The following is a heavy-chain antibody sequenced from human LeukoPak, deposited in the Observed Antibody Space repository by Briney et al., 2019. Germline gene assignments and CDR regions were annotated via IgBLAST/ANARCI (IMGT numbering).Heavy chain of an antibody. CDR3: ARGGDSSTYYVDY. J-gene: IGHJ4*02. D-gene: IGHD3-22*01. V-gene: IGHV3-48*04. CDR2: ISPSVNTI. CDR1: GFIFSTYW. Sequence: KSGGSLRLSCAASGFIFSTYWMTWVRQAPGKGLEWVSYISPSVNTIYYADSVRGRFTISRDNAKNSLYLQMNSLRAEDTAVYYCARGGDSSTYYVDYWGQGTLVTVSS.